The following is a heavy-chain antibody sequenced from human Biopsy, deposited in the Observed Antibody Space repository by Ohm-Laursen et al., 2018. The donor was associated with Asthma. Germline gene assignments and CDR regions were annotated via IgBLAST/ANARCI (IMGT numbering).Heavy chain of an antibody. D-gene: IGHD3-10*01. Sequence: SSVKVSCKTSGYTFNSAGITWVRQAPGQGLEWMGWISVYNGNTKVAQKLQDRVTMITDTSTRTAYMELRSLRSDDTAVYFCARAVDYSHYYGIDVWGQGTTVTVS. V-gene: IGHV1-18*01. CDR1: GYTFNSAG. J-gene: IGHJ6*02. CDR2: ISVYNGNT. CDR3: ARAVDYSHYYGIDV.